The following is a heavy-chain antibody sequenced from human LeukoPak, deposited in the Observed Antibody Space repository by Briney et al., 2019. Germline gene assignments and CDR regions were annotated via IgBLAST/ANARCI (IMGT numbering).Heavy chain of an antibody. V-gene: IGHV3-33*01. CDR1: GFTFSSYG. CDR2: IWYDGSNK. D-gene: IGHD1-26*01. Sequence: GRSLRLSCAASGFTFSSYGMHWVRQAPGKGLEWVAVIWYDGSNKYYADSVKGRFTISRDNSKNTLYLQMNSLRAEDTAVYYCAREASGSLYYYYHYGMDVWGQGTTVTVSS. CDR3: AREASGSLYYYYHYGMDV. J-gene: IGHJ6*02.